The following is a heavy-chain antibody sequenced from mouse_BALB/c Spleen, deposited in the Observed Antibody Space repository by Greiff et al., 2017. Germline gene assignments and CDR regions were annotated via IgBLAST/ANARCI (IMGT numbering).Heavy chain of an antibody. CDR3: ARHDDTTLAALYYYAMDY. D-gene: IGHD1-1*01. J-gene: IGHJ4*01. V-gene: IGHV5-9-3*01. Sequence: DVKLVESGGGLVKPGGSLKLSCAASGFTFSSYAMSWVRQTPEKRLEWVATISSGGSYTYYPDSVKGRFTISRDNAKNTLYLQMSSLRSEDTAMYYCARHDDTTLAALYYYAMDYWGQGTSVTVSS. CDR1: GFTFSSYA. CDR2: ISSGGSYT.